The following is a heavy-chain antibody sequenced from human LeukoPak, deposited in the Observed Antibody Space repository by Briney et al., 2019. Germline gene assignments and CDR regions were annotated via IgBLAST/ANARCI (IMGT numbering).Heavy chain of an antibody. CDR2: INPNSGGT. CDR3: ARGGYDGYDYSGNSGY. D-gene: IGHD5-12*01. J-gene: IGHJ4*02. CDR1: GYTFTGYY. V-gene: IGHV1-2*02. Sequence: ASVKVSRKASGYTFTGYYMHWVRQAPGQGLEWMGWINPNSGGTNYAQKFQGRVTMTRDTSISTAYMELSRLRSDDTAVYFCARGGYDGYDYSGNSGYWGQGTLVTVSS.